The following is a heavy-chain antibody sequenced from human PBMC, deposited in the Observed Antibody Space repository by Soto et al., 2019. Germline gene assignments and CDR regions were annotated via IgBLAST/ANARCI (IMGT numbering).Heavy chain of an antibody. Sequence: QVQLVQSGAEVKKPGSSVKVSCKASGGTFSSYAISWVRQAPGHGLEWMGGIIPIFGTADYAQKFQGRVTITADDFTSPAYMELSSLRSEDKAVYYCARHLGGNHYYYGMDVWGQGTTVTVSS. D-gene: IGHD3-16*01. V-gene: IGHV1-69*12. CDR1: GGTFSSYA. J-gene: IGHJ6*02. CDR2: IIPIFGTA. CDR3: ARHLGGNHYYYGMDV.